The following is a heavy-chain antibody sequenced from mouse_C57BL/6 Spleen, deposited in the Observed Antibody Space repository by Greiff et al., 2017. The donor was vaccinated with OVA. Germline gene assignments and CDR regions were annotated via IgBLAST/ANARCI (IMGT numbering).Heavy chain of an antibody. CDR3: ARNGEIYYDYDVEYYYALDD. D-gene: IGHD2-4*01. Sequence: QVQLQQSGAELVRPGTSVKVSCKASGYAFTNYLIEWVKQRPGQGLEWIGVINPGSGGTNYNEKFKGKATLTADKSSSTAYMQLSSLTSEYSAVYFCARNGEIYYDYDVEYYYALDDWGQGTSVTVSS. CDR2: INPGSGGT. J-gene: IGHJ4*01. CDR1: GYAFTNYL. V-gene: IGHV1-54*01.